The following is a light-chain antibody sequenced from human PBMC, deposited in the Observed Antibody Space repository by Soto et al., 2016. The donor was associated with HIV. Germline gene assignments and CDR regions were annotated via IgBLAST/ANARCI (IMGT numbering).Light chain of an antibody. CDR1: KIGSRS. J-gene: IGLJ3*02. Sequence: SYELTQPPSVSEAPGTTARITCGGDKIGSRSVHWYQHKPGQAPVLVVYDDSERPSGIPERFSGSNSGNMATLAISRVEVGDEADYYCQVWDGSSDHWVFGGGTKLTVL. CDR3: QVWDGSSDHWV. V-gene: IGLV3-21*03. CDR2: DDS.